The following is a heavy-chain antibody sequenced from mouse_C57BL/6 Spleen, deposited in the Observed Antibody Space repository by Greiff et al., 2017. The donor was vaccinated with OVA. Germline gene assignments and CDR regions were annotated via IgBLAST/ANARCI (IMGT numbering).Heavy chain of an antibody. J-gene: IGHJ4*01. Sequence: QVQLKQSGAELVRPGTSVKVSCKASGYAFTNYLIEWVKQRPGQGLEWIGVINPGSGGTNYNEKFKGKATLTADKSSSTAYMQLSSLTSEDSAVYLWARSATKDYAMDYWGQGTSVTVSS. CDR1: GYAFTNYL. CDR2: INPGSGGT. V-gene: IGHV1-54*01. CDR3: ARSATKDYAMDY.